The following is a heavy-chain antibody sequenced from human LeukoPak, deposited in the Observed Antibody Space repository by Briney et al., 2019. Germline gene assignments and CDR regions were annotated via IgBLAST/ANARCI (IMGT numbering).Heavy chain of an antibody. CDR3: ARVRLVDFWSGAHPGGYYYMDV. CDR2: IYYSGST. Sequence: SETLSLTCTVSGGSISSYYWSWIRQPPGKGLEWIGDIYYSGSTNYNPSLKSRVTISVDTSRNQFSLKLSSVTAADTAVYYCARVRLVDFWSGAHPGGYYYMDVWGKGTTVTVSS. V-gene: IGHV4-59*12. D-gene: IGHD3-3*01. J-gene: IGHJ6*03. CDR1: GGSISSYY.